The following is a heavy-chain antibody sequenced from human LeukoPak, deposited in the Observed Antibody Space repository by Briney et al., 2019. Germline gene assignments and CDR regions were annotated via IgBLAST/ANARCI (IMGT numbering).Heavy chain of an antibody. Sequence: SETLSLTCTVSGGSISSSSYYWGWVRQPPGRGLEWIGSIYYSGSTYYNPSLKSRVTISVDASKNQFSLKLSSVTAADTAVYYCARDNWNYGSSMDVWGQGTTVTVSS. V-gene: IGHV4-39*07. CDR2: IYYSGST. D-gene: IGHD1-7*01. CDR3: ARDNWNYGSSMDV. CDR1: GGSISSSSYY. J-gene: IGHJ6*02.